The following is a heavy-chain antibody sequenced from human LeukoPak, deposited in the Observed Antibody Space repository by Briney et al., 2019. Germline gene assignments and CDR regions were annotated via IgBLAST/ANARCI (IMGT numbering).Heavy chain of an antibody. J-gene: IGHJ6*03. CDR2: INPNSGGT. V-gene: IGHV1-2*02. D-gene: IGHD3-10*01. Sequence: ASVKVSCKASGYTFTGYYMHWVRQAPGQGLEWMGWINPNSGGTNYAQKFQGRVTMTRDTSISTAYMELSRLRSDDTAVYYCARAFGSGTDYYYYMDVWGKGTTVTVSS. CDR3: ARAFGSGTDYYYYMDV. CDR1: GYTFTGYY.